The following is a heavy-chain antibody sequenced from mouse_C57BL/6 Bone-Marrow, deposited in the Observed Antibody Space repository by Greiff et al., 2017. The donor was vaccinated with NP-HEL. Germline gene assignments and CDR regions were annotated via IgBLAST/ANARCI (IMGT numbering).Heavy chain of an antibody. CDR2: IDPETGGT. D-gene: IGHD2-5*01. CDR1: GYTFTDYE. J-gene: IGHJ3*01. CDR3: TRDAYYSNYVGFAY. V-gene: IGHV1-15*01. Sequence: QVQLQQSGAELVRPGASVTLSCKASGYTFTDYEMHWVKQTPVHGLEWIGAIDPETGGTAYNQKFKGQAILTADKSSSTAYMELRSLTSEDSAVYYCTRDAYYSNYVGFAYWGQGTLVTVSA.